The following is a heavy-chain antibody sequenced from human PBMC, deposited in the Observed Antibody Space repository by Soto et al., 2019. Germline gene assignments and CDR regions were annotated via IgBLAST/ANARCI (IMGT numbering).Heavy chain of an antibody. J-gene: IGHJ4*02. D-gene: IGHD5-12*01. CDR2: IYYSGST. Sequence: QLQLQESGPGLVKTSATLSLTCTVSGGSISSSSYYWGWIRQPPGKGLEWIGSIYYSGSTYYNPSLKSRVTISVDTSKNHFSLKLSSVTAADTAVYYCARSPPSMVATLFDYWGQGTLVTVSS. CDR3: ARSPPSMVATLFDY. CDR1: GGSISSSSYY. V-gene: IGHV4-39*02.